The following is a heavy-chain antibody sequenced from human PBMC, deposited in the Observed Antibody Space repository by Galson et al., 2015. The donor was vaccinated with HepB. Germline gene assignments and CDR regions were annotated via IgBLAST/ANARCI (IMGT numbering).Heavy chain of an antibody. CDR3: ATRDYDFWSGLRGIYFQH. Sequence: SLRLSCAASGFTVSSNYMSWVRQAPGKGLEWVSVIYSGGNTYYADSVKGRFTISRDNSKNTLYLQMNSLRAEDTAVYYCATRDYDFWSGLRGIYFQHWGQGTLVTVSS. CDR2: IYSGGNT. D-gene: IGHD3-3*01. CDR1: GFTVSSNY. V-gene: IGHV3-66*02. J-gene: IGHJ1*01.